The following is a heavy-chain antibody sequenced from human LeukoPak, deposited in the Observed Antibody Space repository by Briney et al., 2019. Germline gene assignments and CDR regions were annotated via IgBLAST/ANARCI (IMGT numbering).Heavy chain of an antibody. J-gene: IGHJ4*02. Sequence: PTQTLSLTRTVSGGSISDGGYYWSWIRQQPWKGLEWIGYIYDTGTTYYSPALQSRVTISVDTSDTKFSLKLKSLTAADTAVYYCARGGDRRGFDYWGQGTLVTVSS. CDR2: IYDTGTT. CDR1: GGSISDGGYY. CDR3: ARGGDRRGFDY. D-gene: IGHD3-16*01. V-gene: IGHV4-31*03.